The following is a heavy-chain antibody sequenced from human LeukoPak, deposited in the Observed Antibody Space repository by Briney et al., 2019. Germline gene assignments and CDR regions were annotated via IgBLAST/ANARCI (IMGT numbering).Heavy chain of an antibody. CDR3: ARVLPYGSGGGGAFDI. J-gene: IGHJ3*02. D-gene: IGHD3-10*01. CDR1: GYTFTSYG. V-gene: IGHV1-18*01. CDR2: ISAYNGNT. Sequence: ASVKVSCKASGYTFTSYGISWVRQAPGQGLEWMGWISAYNGNTNYAQKLQDRVTMTTDTSTSTAYMELRSLRSDDTAVYYCARVLPYGSGGGGAFDIWGQGTMVTVSS.